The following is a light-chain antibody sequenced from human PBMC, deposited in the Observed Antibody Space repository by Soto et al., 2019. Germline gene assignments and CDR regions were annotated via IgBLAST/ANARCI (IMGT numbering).Light chain of an antibody. Sequence: EIVLTQSPATLSLSPGERATLSCRASQRVSSYLAWYQQKPGQAPRLLIYDASNRATGIPARFSGSGSGTDFTLTISSLEPEDFAVYYCQPRSNWLGVTFGPGTKVDIK. V-gene: IGKV3-11*01. CDR2: DAS. J-gene: IGKJ3*01. CDR1: QRVSSY. CDR3: QPRSNWLGVT.